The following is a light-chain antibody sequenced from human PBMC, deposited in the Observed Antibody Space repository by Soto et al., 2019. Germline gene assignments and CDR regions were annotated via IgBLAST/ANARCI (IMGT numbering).Light chain of an antibody. CDR1: SSDVGGYSY. CDR3: SSYTSTSTLV. J-gene: IGLJ2*01. Sequence: QSALTQPASVSGSPGQSITISCTGTSSDVGGYSYVSWYQQLPGKAPKLMIYDVSYRPSGVSNRFSGSKSGNTASLTISGLQDEDEADYYCSSYTSTSTLVFGGGTKVTVL. CDR2: DVS. V-gene: IGLV2-14*01.